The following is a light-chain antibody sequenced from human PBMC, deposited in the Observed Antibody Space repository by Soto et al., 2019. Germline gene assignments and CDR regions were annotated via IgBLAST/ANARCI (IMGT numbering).Light chain of an antibody. CDR1: QTIRNY. Sequence: DIHMTQSPSSLSASVGDRVTITCRASQTIRNYLNWYQQKPGKAPMLLIYAASTLQTGVPSRFSGSGSGTDFTLTISNLLPEDFATYYCQQSNSFPWTFGQGTAV. V-gene: IGKV1-39*01. CDR3: QQSNSFPWT. CDR2: AAS. J-gene: IGKJ1*01.